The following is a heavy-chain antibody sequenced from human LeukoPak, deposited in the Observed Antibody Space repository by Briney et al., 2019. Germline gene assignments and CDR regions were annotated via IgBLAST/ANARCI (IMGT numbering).Heavy chain of an antibody. CDR1: GGSISSYY. J-gene: IGHJ6*02. Sequence: SETLSLTCTVSGGSISSYYWSWIRQPPGKGLEWIGYIYYSGSTNYNPSLKSRVTISVDTSKNQFSLKLSSVTAADTAVYYCARVSIYYYYGMDVWGQGTTLTVP. V-gene: IGHV4-59*01. D-gene: IGHD3-3*02. CDR2: IYYSGST. CDR3: ARVSIYYYYGMDV.